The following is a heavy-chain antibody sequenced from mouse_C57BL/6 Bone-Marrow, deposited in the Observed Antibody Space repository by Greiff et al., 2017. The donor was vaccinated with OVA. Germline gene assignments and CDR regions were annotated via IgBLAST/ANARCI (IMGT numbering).Heavy chain of an antibody. CDR3: ARQSYPRGFAY. CDR1: GFTFSDYY. CDR2: ISNGGGST. D-gene: IGHD2-10*01. V-gene: IGHV5-12*01. J-gene: IGHJ3*01. Sequence: EVMLVESGGGLVQPGGSLKLSCAASGFTFSDYYMYWVRQTPEKRLEWVAYISNGGGSTYYPDTVKGRFTISRDNAKNTLYLQMSRLKSEDTAMYYCARQSYPRGFAYWGQGTLVTVSA.